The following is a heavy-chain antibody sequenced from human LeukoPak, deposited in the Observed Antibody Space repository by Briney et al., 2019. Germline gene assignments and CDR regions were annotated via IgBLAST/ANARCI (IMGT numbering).Heavy chain of an antibody. D-gene: IGHD2-15*01. CDR1: GFTFSNFN. Sequence: GGSLRLSCAASGFTFSNFNMNWVRQAPGKGLEWVSSISSSSSYIHYADSVKGRFTISRDNAQNSLYLQMNSLRAEDTAVYYCAREGYCSGGSCYPPYYFDYWGQGTLVTVSS. CDR2: ISSSSSYI. CDR3: AREGYCSGGSCYPPYYFDY. J-gene: IGHJ4*02. V-gene: IGHV3-21*01.